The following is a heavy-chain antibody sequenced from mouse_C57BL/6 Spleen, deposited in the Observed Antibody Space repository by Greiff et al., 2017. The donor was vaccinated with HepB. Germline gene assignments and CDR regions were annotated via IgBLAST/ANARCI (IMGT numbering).Heavy chain of an antibody. V-gene: IGHV5-16*01. CDR1: GFTFSDYY. CDR2: INYDGSST. Sequence: EVMLVESEGGLVQPGSSMKLSCTASGFTFSDYYMAWVRQVPEKGLEWVANINYDGSSTYYLDSLKSRFIISRDNAKNILYLQMSSLKSEDTATYYCARDQGSNGFDYWGQGTTLTVSS. CDR3: ARDQGSNGFDY. J-gene: IGHJ2*01. D-gene: IGHD1-1*01.